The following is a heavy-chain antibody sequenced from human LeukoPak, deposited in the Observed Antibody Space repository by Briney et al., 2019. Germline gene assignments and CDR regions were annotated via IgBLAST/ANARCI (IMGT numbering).Heavy chain of an antibody. CDR1: GYTFTGYY. J-gene: IGHJ5*02. CDR2: INPNSGGT. D-gene: IGHD3-10*01. Sequence: GASVKVSCKASGYTFTGYYMHWVRQAPGQGLEWMGWINPNSGGTNYAQKFQGRVTMTRDTSISTAYMELSRLRSDDTAVYYCTRDLRPVRGVITNWFDPWGQGTLVTVSS. CDR3: TRDLRPVRGVITNWFDP. V-gene: IGHV1-2*02.